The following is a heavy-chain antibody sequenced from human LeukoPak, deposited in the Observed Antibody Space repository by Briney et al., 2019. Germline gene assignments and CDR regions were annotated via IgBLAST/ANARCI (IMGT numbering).Heavy chain of an antibody. Sequence: ASVKVSCKASGYTFTDYYMHWVRQAPGQGLEWMGWINPNSGGANYAQKFQGWVTMTRDTSISTAYMELNRLRSDDTAVYYCARDQASAAVGTVYYYHGMDVWGQGTTVTVSS. D-gene: IGHD6-13*01. V-gene: IGHV1-2*04. CDR3: ARDQASAAVGTVYYYHGMDV. J-gene: IGHJ6*02. CDR2: INPNSGGA. CDR1: GYTFTDYY.